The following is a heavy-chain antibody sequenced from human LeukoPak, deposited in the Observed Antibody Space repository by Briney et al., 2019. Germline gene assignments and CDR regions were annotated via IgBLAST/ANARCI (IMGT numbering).Heavy chain of an antibody. CDR2: IYHSGST. D-gene: IGHD6-19*01. V-gene: IGHV4-30-2*01. CDR3: ARASIAVAKAFDY. Sequence: PSQTLSLTCAVSGGSISSGGYSWSWIRQPPGKGLEWIGYIYHSGSTYYNPSLKSRVTISVDTSKNQFSLKLSSVTAADTAVYYCARASIAVAKAFDYWGQGTLVTVSS. J-gene: IGHJ4*02. CDR1: GGSISSGGYS.